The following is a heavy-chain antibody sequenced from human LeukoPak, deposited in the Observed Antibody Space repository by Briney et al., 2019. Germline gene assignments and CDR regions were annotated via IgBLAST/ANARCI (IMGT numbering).Heavy chain of an antibody. CDR3: ARDRGGYTYSHDY. J-gene: IGHJ4*02. CDR2: ITHSEST. Sequence: SETLSLTCAVYGGSFSGYYWSWIRQPPGKGLEWIGEITHSESTNYNPSLKSRVTISMDKSKNQLSLKLNFVTAADTAVYYCARDRGGYTYSHDYWGQGTLVTVSS. D-gene: IGHD5-18*01. V-gene: IGHV4-34*01. CDR1: GGSFSGYY.